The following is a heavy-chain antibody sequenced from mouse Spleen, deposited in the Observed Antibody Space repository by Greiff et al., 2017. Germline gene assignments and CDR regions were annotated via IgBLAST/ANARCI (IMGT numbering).Heavy chain of an antibody. D-gene: IGHD1-1*01. J-gene: IGHJ4*01. CDR1: GFSLTSYG. Sequence: VKLMESGPGLVAPSQSLSITCTVSGFSLTSYGVDWVRQSPGKGLEWLGVIWGGGSTNYNSALKSRLSISKDNSKSQVFLKMNSLQTDDTAMYYCARIHYYDGSYAMDYWGQGTSVTVSS. CDR3: ARIHYYDGSYAMDY. CDR2: IWGGGST. V-gene: IGHV2-6*01.